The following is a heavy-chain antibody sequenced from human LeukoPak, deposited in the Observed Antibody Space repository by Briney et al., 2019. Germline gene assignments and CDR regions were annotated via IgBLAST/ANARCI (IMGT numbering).Heavy chain of an antibody. CDR2: IYDSGTT. Sequence: SETLSLTCTVSGDSTSSSTYYWDWIRQAPGKGLEWIGDIYDSGTTHYNPSLKSRDTISGDTSKNQFSLKLSSLTAAATTVYYCARCITMVRGVIRPPDYWGQGTLVTVSS. V-gene: IGHV4-39*01. CDR1: GDSTSSSTYY. D-gene: IGHD3-10*01. J-gene: IGHJ4*02. CDR3: ARCITMVRGVIRPPDY.